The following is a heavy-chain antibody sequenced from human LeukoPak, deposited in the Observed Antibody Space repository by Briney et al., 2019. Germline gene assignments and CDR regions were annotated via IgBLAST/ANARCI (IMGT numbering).Heavy chain of an antibody. V-gene: IGHV3-23*01. CDR3: AKYYYDSSGYYITPPARAPDY. D-gene: IGHD3-22*01. CDR1: GFTFSSYG. CDR2: ISGSGGST. J-gene: IGHJ4*02. Sequence: PGGSLRLSCAASGFTFSSYGMSWVRQAPGKGLEWVSAISGSGGSTCYADSVKGRFTISRDNSKNTLYLQMNSLRAEDTAVYYCAKYYYDSSGYYITPPARAPDYWGQGTLVTVSS.